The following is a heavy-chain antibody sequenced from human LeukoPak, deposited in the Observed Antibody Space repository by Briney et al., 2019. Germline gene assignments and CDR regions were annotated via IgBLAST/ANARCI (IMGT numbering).Heavy chain of an antibody. CDR2: IYYSGST. J-gene: IGHJ4*02. V-gene: IGHV4-30-4*02. D-gene: IGHD3-9*01. Sequence: SETLSLTCTVSGGSISSGDYYWSWIRQPPGKGLEWIGYIYYSGSTYYNPSLKSRVTISVDTSKNQFSLKLSSVTAADTAVYYCARGFDILTGCFDYWGQGTLVTVSS. CDR3: ARGFDILTGCFDY. CDR1: GGSISSGDYY.